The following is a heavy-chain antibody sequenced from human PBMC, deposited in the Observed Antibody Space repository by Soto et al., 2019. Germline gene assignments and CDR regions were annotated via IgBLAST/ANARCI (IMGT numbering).Heavy chain of an antibody. V-gene: IGHV3-23*01. D-gene: IGHD2-15*01. Sequence: EVQLLESGGGLVQPGGSLRLSCAASGFTSSSYAMSWVRQAPGKGLEWVSGISGSGGSTNYADSVKGRFTISRDNSKNTLYLQMNSLRAEDTGVYYCAKDQDVRMVGPFAYWGQGTLVTVSS. CDR1: GFTSSSYA. CDR3: AKDQDVRMVGPFAY. J-gene: IGHJ4*02. CDR2: ISGSGGST.